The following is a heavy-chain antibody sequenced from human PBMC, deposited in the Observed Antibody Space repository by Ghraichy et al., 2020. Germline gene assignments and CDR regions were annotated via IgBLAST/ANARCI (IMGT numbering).Heavy chain of an antibody. V-gene: IGHV6-1*01. J-gene: IGHJ3*02. Sequence: SETLSLTCAISGDSVSSNSAAWNWIRQSPSRGLEWLGRTYYRSNWYNDYAVSVKSRITINPDTSKNQFSLQLNSVTPEDTAVYYCARGPGPLINDAFDIWGQGTMVTVSS. CDR2: TYYRSNWYN. CDR1: GDSVSSNSAA. D-gene: IGHD3-16*01. CDR3: ARGPGPLINDAFDI.